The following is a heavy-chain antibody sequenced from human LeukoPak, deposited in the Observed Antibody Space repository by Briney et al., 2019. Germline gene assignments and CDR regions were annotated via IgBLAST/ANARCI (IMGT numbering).Heavy chain of an antibody. V-gene: IGHV3-9*01. J-gene: IGHJ4*02. CDR2: ISWNSGSI. Sequence: PGRSLRLSCAASGFTFDDYAMHWVRQAPGKGLEGVAGISWNSGSIGYADSVKGRFTISRDNAKNSLYLQMNSLRAEDTALYYCAKGGGYCSGGSCYSTLDYWGQGTLVTVSS. CDR1: GFTFDDYA. CDR3: AKGGGYCSGGSCYSTLDY. D-gene: IGHD2-15*01.